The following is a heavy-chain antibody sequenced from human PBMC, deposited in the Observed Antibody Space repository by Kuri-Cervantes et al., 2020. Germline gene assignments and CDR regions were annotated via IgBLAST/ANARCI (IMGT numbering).Heavy chain of an antibody. D-gene: IGHD1-1*01. CDR2: LFDGAEA. J-gene: IGHJ4*02. Sequence: SETLSLTCSVSGGSVSGRSHFWSWVRQPPGREPEWLVYLFDGAEANHNPSLKSRVTITVDPTKNQFSLKLSPVTAADTAVYYCASWNDDRGFFDYWGQGTLVTVSS. CDR3: ASWNDDRGFFDY. CDR1: GGSVSGRSHF. V-gene: IGHV4-61*01.